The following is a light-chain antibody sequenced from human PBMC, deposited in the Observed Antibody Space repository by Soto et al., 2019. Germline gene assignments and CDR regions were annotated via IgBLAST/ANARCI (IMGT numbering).Light chain of an antibody. Sequence: QSVRTQPPSVPGAPGQRVTISCTGSSSNIGAGYDVHWYQQLPGTAPKLLIYGNNNRPSGVPDRFSGSKSGTSASLAITGLQAEDEADYYCQSYDSSLSVVFGGGTKLTVL. CDR1: SSNIGAGYD. CDR2: GNN. V-gene: IGLV1-40*01. J-gene: IGLJ2*01. CDR3: QSYDSSLSVV.